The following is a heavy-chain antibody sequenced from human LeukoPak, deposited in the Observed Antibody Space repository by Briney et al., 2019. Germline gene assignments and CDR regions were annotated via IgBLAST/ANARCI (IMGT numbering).Heavy chain of an antibody. CDR1: GFTFSNAW. Sequence: GGSLRLSCAASGFTFSNAWMSWVRQAPGKGLEWVGRIKSKTDGGTTDYAAPVKGRFTISGDDSKNTLYLQMNSLKTEDTAVYYCTTVRRGYSNYVDYWGQGTLVTVSS. CDR2: IKSKTDGGTT. D-gene: IGHD4-11*01. CDR3: TTVRRGYSNYVDY. J-gene: IGHJ4*02. V-gene: IGHV3-15*01.